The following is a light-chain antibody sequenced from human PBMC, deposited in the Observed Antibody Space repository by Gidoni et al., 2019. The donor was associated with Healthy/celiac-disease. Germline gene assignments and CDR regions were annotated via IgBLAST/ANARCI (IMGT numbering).Light chain of an antibody. V-gene: IGKV3-20*01. CDR3: QQYGSSPLT. Sequence: EIVLTQSTGTLSLSPGERATLSCRASQSVSSSYLAWYQQKPGQAPRLLIYGASSRATGIPDRFSGSGSGTDFTLTISRLELEDFAVYYCQQYGSSPLTFGPGTKVDI. CDR2: GAS. CDR1: QSVSSSY. J-gene: IGKJ3*01.